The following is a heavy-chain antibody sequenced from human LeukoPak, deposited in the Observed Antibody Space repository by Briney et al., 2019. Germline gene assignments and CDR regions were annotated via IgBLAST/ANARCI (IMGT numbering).Heavy chain of an antibody. D-gene: IGHD5-24*01. J-gene: IGHJ4*02. CDR3: AKDQMATIRYYFDY. Sequence: GGSLRLSCVASGFTFSSYAMSWVRQVPGKGLEWVSAISGSGVSTYYADSVKGRFTTSRDNSKSTLYLQMNSLRAEDTAVYYCAKDQMATIRYYFDYWGQGTLVTVSS. CDR2: ISGSGVST. CDR1: GFTFSSYA. V-gene: IGHV3-23*01.